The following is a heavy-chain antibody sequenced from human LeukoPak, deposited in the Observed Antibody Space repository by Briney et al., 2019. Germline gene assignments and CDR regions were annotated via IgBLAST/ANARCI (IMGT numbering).Heavy chain of an antibody. J-gene: IGHJ3*02. V-gene: IGHV4-59*01. Sequence: PSETLSLTCTVSGGSISSYYWSWIRQPPGKGLEWIGYIYYSGSTNYNPSLKSRVTISVDTSKNQFSLKLSSVTAADTAVYYCARGLHPKSVVGAFDIWGQGTMVTVSS. CDR2: IYYSGST. CDR1: GGSISSYY. CDR3: ARGLHPKSVVGAFDI.